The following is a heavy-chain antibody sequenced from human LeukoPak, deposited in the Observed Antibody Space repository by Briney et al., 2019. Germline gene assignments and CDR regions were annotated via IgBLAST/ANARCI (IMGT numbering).Heavy chain of an antibody. J-gene: IGHJ5*02. CDR1: GFTFSSYG. D-gene: IGHD2-2*01. CDR2: IKQDGSEK. CDR3: ARDDCSSISCYHNWFDP. Sequence: GGSLRLSCAASGFTFSSYGMSWVRQAPGKGLEWVANIKQDGSEKYYVDSVKGRFTISRDNAKNSLYLQMNSLRAEDTAVYYCARDDCSSISCYHNWFDPWGQGTLVTVSS. V-gene: IGHV3-7*01.